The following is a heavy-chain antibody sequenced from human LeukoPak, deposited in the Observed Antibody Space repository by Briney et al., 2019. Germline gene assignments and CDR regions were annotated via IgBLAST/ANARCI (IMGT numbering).Heavy chain of an antibody. CDR3: ARDSSGWDY. Sequence: GGSLRLSCTASGFTFNLYAMTWVRQAPGKGLEWVSAITGSGGSTYYADSVKGRFAISRDNSKNTLYLQMNSLRAEDTAVYHCARDSSGWDYWGQGTLVTVSS. V-gene: IGHV3-23*01. CDR2: ITGSGGST. D-gene: IGHD6-19*01. CDR1: GFTFNLYA. J-gene: IGHJ4*02.